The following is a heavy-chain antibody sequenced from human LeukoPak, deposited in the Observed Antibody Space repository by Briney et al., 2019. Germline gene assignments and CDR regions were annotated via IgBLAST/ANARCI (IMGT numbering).Heavy chain of an antibody. CDR3: ARGSNWGDY. CDR2: FSSSGTN. Sequence: PSETLSLTCTVSGGSISDYYWSWIRQPPGKGLEWIGYFSSSGTNNYNPPLKGRVTMSVDTSKNQFSLKLSSVTAADTAVYYCARGSNWGDYWGQRTLVTASS. D-gene: IGHD7-27*01. J-gene: IGHJ4*02. CDR1: GGSISDYY. V-gene: IGHV4-59*12.